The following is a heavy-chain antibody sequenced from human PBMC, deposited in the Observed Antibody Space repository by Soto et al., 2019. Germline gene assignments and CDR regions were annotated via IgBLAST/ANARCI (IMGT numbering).Heavy chain of an antibody. D-gene: IGHD6-6*01. J-gene: IGHJ4*01. CDR1: GFTFTSLD. CDR2: MNPSSGNT. Sequence: QVQLGQSGAGVKNPGASVRVSCKSSGFTFTSLDINWVRQATGQGLEWMGWMNPSSGNTGYAQKFQGRVTLTRNTSISTAYMELRSLGSEATAVYYCAVEAHSCFDYWGHGTLVTVSS. V-gene: IGHV1-8*01. CDR3: AVEAHSCFDY.